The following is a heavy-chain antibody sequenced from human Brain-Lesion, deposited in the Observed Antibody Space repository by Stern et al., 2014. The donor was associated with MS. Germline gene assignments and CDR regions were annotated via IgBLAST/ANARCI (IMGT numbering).Heavy chain of an antibody. D-gene: IGHD2-15*01. V-gene: IGHV3-7*01. CDR1: GFTFCRYW. Sequence: MPLVQSGGVLVQPGGSLQLSCAASGFTFCRYWMTWVHQVPGKGLEWVSNIKDAGSEQYYADSVKGRLILFRDNGKHSLHSPMNSLRGEDTAVYYCARRVLVAMGGYPKTLDVWGRGATVPVSS. CDR2: IKDAGSEQ. CDR3: ARRVLVAMGGYPKTLDV. J-gene: IGHJ6*02.